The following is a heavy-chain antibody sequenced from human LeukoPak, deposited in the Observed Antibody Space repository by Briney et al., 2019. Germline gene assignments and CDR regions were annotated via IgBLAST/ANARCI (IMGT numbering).Heavy chain of an antibody. J-gene: IGHJ5*02. D-gene: IGHD1-20*01. V-gene: IGHV5-51*01. CDR2: IYPGDSDT. CDR1: GYSFTSYW. CDR3: AASSYNWNPFDP. Sequence: GESLKISCKGSGYSFTSYWIGWVRQMPGKGLEWMGTIYPGDSDTRYSPSFQGQVTISIDKSIATAYLQWSSLKASDTAMYYCAASSYNWNPFDPWGQGTLVTVSS.